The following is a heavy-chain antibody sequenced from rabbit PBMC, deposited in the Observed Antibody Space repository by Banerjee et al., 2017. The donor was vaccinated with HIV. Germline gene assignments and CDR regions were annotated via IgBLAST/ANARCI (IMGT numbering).Heavy chain of an antibody. Sequence: QLKETGGGLVQPGGSLTLSCKASGFDFSTYYMSWVRQAPGKGLEWIGIIYPDEDITDYASWVNGRFTISSDNAQNTVSLQMNSLTAADTATYFCVRHNSGLRLWGQGTLVTVS. V-gene: IGHV1S7*01. CDR3: VRHNSGLRL. D-gene: IGHD4-1*01. CDR2: IYPDEDIT. CDR1: GFDFSTYY. J-gene: IGHJ3*01.